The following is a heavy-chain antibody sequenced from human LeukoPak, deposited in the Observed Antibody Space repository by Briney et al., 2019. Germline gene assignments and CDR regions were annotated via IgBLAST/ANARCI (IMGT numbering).Heavy chain of an antibody. V-gene: IGHV3-21*01. CDR1: GFTFSSYS. CDR2: ISSSSSYI. CDR3: ARGVGYCSGGSCYPPSGLYYGMDV. J-gene: IGHJ6*02. D-gene: IGHD2-15*01. Sequence: KPGGSLRLSCAASGFTFSSYSMNWVRQAPGKGLEWVSSISSSSSYIYYADSVKGRFTISRDNPKNSLYLQMNSLRAEDTAVYYCARGVGYCSGGSCYPPSGLYYGMDVWGQGTTVTVSS.